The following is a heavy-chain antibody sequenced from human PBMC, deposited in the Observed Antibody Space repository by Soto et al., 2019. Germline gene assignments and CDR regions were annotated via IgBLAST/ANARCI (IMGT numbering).Heavy chain of an antibody. CDR1: GYTFTNYY. CDR2: INPSGRTS. V-gene: IGHV1-46*03. CDR3: TKDKKGYPCSGGGVN. J-gene: IGHJ4*02. Sequence: QVQLVQSGAEVKRPGASVKVSCKASGYTFTNYYMHWVRQAPGQGLEWMGMINPSGRTSTYTQKFQGRVTMTRDTSTCTVYMDLSSLRSDDTAVYYCTKDKKGYPCSGGGVNWGQGTLVTVSS. D-gene: IGHD3-10*02.